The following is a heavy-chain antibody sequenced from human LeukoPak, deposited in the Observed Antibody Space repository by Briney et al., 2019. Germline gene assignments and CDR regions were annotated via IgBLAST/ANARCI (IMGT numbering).Heavy chain of an antibody. CDR3: ARGIAARPYYYYGMDV. CDR2: IYSGGRT. CDR1: GFTVSSNY. D-gene: IGHD6-6*01. J-gene: IGHJ6*02. Sequence: WGSLRLSCAASGFTVSSNYMSWVRQAPGKGLEWVSVIYSGGRTYYADSVKGRFTISRDNSKNTLYLQMNSLRAEDTAVYYCARGIAARPYYYYGMDVWGQGTTVTVSS. V-gene: IGHV3-53*01.